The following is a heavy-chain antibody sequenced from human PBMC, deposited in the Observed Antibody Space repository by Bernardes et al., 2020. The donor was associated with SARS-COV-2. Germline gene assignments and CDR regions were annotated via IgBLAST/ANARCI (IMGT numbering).Heavy chain of an antibody. V-gene: IGHV1-8*01. CDR1: GYTFTSYE. CDR2: MHLNSGNT. Sequence: ASVKVSCKASGYTFTSYEIHWVRQATGHGLEWMGWMHLNSGNTGYAQKFQGRVTMTRNISITTAYMELSSLRSEDTAVYYCARGMTTAGRFDYWGQGTLVTVSS. CDR3: ARGMTTAGRFDY. J-gene: IGHJ4*02.